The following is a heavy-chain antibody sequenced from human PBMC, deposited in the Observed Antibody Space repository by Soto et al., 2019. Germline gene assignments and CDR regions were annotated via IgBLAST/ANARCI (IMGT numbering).Heavy chain of an antibody. CDR3: ARLGSSWSFDY. V-gene: IGHV2-5*02. J-gene: IGHJ4*02. CDR1: GFSLSTSGVG. CDR2: IYWDDDK. D-gene: IGHD6-13*01. Sequence: QITLKESGPTLVKPTQTLTLTCTFSGFSLSTSGVGVGWIRQPPGKALEWLALIYWDDDKRYSPSLKSRLTITKDTPKNQVVLTMTNMDPVDTATYYCARLGSSWSFDYWGQGTLVTVSS.